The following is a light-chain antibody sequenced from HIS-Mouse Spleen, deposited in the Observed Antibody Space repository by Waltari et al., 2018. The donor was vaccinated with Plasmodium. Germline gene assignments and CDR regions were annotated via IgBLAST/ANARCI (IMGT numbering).Light chain of an antibody. V-gene: IGLV2-23*03. CDR2: EGS. CDR1: SSVVGRYNL. J-gene: IGLJ3*02. Sequence: QSALTQPASVSGSPGQSIPIPCTGTSSVVGRYNLVSWYPQHPGKAPKLMIYEGSKRPSGVSNRCSGSKSGNTASLTISGLQAEDEADYYCCSYAGSSTFVFGGGTKLTVL. CDR3: CSYAGSSTFV.